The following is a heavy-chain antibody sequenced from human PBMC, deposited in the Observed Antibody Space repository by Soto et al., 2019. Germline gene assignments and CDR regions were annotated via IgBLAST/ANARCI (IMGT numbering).Heavy chain of an antibody. Sequence: QVQLVESGGGVVQPGRSLRLSCAASGFTFSSYAMHWVRQAPGKGLEWVAVISYDGSNKYYADSVKGRFIISRDNSRNTLYLQMNSLRAEDTAVYYCARGASYSSGWYRGYYYYYGMDVWGQGTTVTVSS. J-gene: IGHJ6*02. V-gene: IGHV3-30-3*01. D-gene: IGHD6-19*01. CDR2: ISYDGSNK. CDR3: ARGASYSSGWYRGYYYYYGMDV. CDR1: GFTFSSYA.